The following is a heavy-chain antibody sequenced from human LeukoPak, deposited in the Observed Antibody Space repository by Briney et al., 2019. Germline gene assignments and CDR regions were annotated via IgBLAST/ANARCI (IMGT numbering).Heavy chain of an antibody. CDR2: MNPNSGNT. D-gene: IGHD2-2*02. CDR1: GYTFASYD. CDR3: ARGSGYCSSTSCYNNYYYYMDV. J-gene: IGHJ6*03. V-gene: IGHV1-8*01. Sequence: ASVKVSCTASGYTFASYDINWVRQATGQGLEWMGWMNPNSGNTGYAQKFQGRVTMTRNTSISTAYMELSSLRSEDTAVYYCARGSGYCSSTSCYNNYYYYMDVWGKGTTVTVSS.